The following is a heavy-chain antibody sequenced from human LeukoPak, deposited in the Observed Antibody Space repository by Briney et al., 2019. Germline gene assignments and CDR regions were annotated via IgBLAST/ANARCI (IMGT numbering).Heavy chain of an antibody. V-gene: IGHV3-30*18. D-gene: IGHD3-22*01. J-gene: IGHJ4*02. CDR3: AKKASWYYDSSGYPLDY. CDR2: ISYDGSNK. CDR1: GFTFSSYG. Sequence: GGSLRLSCAASGFTFSSYGMHLVRQAPGKGLEWVAVISYDGSNKYYADSVKGRFTISRDNSKNTLYLQMNSLRAEDTAVYYCAKKASWYYDSSGYPLDYWGQGTLVTVSS.